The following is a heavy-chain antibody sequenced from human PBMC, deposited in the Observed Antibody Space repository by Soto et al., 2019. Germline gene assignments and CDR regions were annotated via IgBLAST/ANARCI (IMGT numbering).Heavy chain of an antibody. J-gene: IGHJ3*02. CDR1: GGSISSGDYY. CDR2: IYYSGST. Sequence: PSETLSLTCTVSGGSISSGDYYWSWIRQPAGKGLEWIGCIYYSGSTYYNPSLKSRVTISVDTSKNQFSLKLSSVTAADTAVYYCARVTGMVIVVDTNFAFDIWGQGTMVTVSS. V-gene: IGHV4-30-4*01. CDR3: ARVTGMVIVVDTNFAFDI. D-gene: IGHD3-22*01.